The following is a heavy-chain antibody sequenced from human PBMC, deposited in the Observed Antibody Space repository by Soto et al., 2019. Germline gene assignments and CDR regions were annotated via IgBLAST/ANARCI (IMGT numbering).Heavy chain of an antibody. J-gene: IGHJ4*02. Sequence: GGSLRLSCAASGFTFSVFGMHWVRQAPGKGPEWVAVISHEGNSKHYADSVKGRFTISRDNAKNTLSLLMDSLRPEDTALYYCAKPIPLSPSDDSRGRGALIDHWGQGTLVTVSS. V-gene: IGHV3-30*18. D-gene: IGHD6-19*01. CDR3: AKPIPLSPSDDSRGRGALIDH. CDR1: GFTFSVFG. CDR2: ISHEGNSK.